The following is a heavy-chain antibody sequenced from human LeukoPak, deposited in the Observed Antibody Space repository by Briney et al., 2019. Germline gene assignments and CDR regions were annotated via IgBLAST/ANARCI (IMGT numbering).Heavy chain of an antibody. CDR3: ARGGLPVYYYYMDV. V-gene: IGHV3-74*01. J-gene: IGHJ6*03. CDR2: INSDGSRT. CDR1: GFTFSSSW. Sequence: PGGSLRLSCAASGFTFSSSWLHWVRPAPGKGLVWVSRINSDGSRTSYADSVEGRFTISRDNDKNTLYLQMNSLRAEDTAVYYCARGGLPVYYYYMDVWGKGTTVTVSS. D-gene: IGHD5-12*01.